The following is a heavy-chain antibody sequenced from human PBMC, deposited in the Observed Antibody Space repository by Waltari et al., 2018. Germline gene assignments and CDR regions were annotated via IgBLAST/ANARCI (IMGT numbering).Heavy chain of an antibody. J-gene: IGHJ4*02. CDR1: GYTCTGYY. Sequence: QVQLVQSGAAVKKPGASVKVSCKASGYTCTGYYMHWVRQATGQGLGWMGWINPNSGGTNYAQKFQGRVTMTRDTSISTAYMELSRLRSDDTAVYYCARDNGGTVTDYLAFDYWGQGTLVNVSS. CDR3: ARDNGGTVTDYLAFDY. D-gene: IGHD4-4*01. CDR2: INPNSGGT. V-gene: IGHV1-2*02.